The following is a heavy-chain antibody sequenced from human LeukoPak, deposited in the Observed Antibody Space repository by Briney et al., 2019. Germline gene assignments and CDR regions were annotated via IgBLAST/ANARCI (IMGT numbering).Heavy chain of an antibody. CDR3: ARPSKNSGSYRPYGY. V-gene: IGHV1-2*02. D-gene: IGHD1-26*01. Sequence: GSSVKVSCKASGGTFSSYAISWVRQAPGQGLEWMGWINPNSGGTNYAQKFQGRVTMTRDTSISTAYMELSRLRSDDTAVYYCARPSKNSGSYRPYGYWGQGTLVTVSS. J-gene: IGHJ4*02. CDR1: GGTFSSYA. CDR2: INPNSGGT.